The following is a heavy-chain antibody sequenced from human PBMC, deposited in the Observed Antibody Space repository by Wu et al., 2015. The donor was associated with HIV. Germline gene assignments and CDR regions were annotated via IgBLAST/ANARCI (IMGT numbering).Heavy chain of an antibody. CDR3: TKTSALIRGAWDRFDT. D-gene: IGHD1-26*01. J-gene: IGHJ5*02. CDR2: INPIGTST. CDR1: GNTFSNYY. V-gene: IGHV1-46*01. Sequence: QVQLVQSGAEVKKPGASVKVSCKTSGNTFSNYYMQWVRQAPGKGLEWMAMINPIGTSTKYAQKFQGRLTVTRDTSTGVVYMELNSLRSEDTAVYYCTKTSALIRGAWDRFDTWGPGTLVSVSS.